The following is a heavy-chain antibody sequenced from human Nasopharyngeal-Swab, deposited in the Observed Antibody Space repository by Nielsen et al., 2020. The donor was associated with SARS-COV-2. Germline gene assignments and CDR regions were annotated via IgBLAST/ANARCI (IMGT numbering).Heavy chain of an antibody. Sequence: ASVKVSCKATGYSFRSYGINWVRQAPGQGLEWMGWISVYNADTNYAQKLQGRVSMTEDTSTDTAYMELSSLRSEDTAVYYCATGNTWSYWIDYWGQGTLVTVSS. D-gene: IGHD1-26*01. V-gene: IGHV1-18*01. CDR3: ATGNTWSYWIDY. CDR1: GYSFRSYG. J-gene: IGHJ4*02. CDR2: ISVYNADT.